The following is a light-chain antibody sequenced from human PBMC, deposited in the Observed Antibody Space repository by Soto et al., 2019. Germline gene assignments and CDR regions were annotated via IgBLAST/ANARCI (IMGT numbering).Light chain of an antibody. CDR1: QSISSW. V-gene: IGKV1-5*03. Sequence: DIQMTQSPSTLSASVGDRVIITCRASQSISSWLAWYQQKPGKAPKPLIYKASSLESGVPSRFSGSGSGTEFTLTISSLQPDDFATYYCQQYNSHSPLTFGGGTKVDIK. J-gene: IGKJ4*01. CDR3: QQYNSHSPLT. CDR2: KAS.